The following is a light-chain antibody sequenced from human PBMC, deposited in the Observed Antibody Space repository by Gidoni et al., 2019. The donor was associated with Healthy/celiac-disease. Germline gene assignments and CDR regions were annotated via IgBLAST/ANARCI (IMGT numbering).Light chain of an antibody. CDR2: DAS. V-gene: IGKV1-5*01. CDR1: QSISSW. CDR3: QQYNSYSYT. Sequence: DIKMTQSPSTLSASVGDRVTITCLDSQSISSWLAWYQQKPGKAPKLLIYDASSLESGVPSRFSGSGSGTEFTLTISSLQPDDFATYYCQQYNSYSYTFGQGTKLEIK. J-gene: IGKJ2*01.